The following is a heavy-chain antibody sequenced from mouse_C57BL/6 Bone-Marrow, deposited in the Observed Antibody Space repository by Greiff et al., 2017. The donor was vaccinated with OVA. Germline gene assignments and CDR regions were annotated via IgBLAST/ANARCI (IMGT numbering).Heavy chain of an antibody. CDR2: ISDGGSYT. CDR1: GFTFSSYA. J-gene: IGHJ1*03. V-gene: IGHV5-4*01. D-gene: IGHD1-1*01. CDR3: AGYGSSYGYVDV. Sequence: EVQGVESGGGLVKPGGSLKLSCAASGFTFSSYAMSWVRQTPEKRLEWVATISDGGSYTYYPDNVKGRFTISRDNAKNNLYLQMSHLKSEDTAMYYCAGYGSSYGYVDVWGTGTTVTVSS.